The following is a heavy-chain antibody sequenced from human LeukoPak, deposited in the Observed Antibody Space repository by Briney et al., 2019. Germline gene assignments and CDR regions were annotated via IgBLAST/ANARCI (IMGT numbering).Heavy chain of an antibody. J-gene: IGHJ3*02. Sequence: GGSLRLSCAASGFTFNTYTMRWVRQAPGKGLEWVSSISSSSSYIYYADSVKGRFTISRDNAKNSLYLQMNSLRAEDTAVYYCARDGDIVVVPAAIADAFDIWGQGTMVTVSS. CDR2: ISSSSSYI. CDR3: ARDGDIVVVPAAIADAFDI. D-gene: IGHD2-2*02. V-gene: IGHV3-21*01. CDR1: GFTFNTYT.